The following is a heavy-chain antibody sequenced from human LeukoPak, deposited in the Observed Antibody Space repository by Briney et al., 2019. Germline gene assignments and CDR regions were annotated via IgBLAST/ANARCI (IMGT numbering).Heavy chain of an antibody. J-gene: IGHJ1*01. V-gene: IGHV3-23*01. Sequence: GGSLRLSCAASGFTFSSCAMTWVRQVPGKGLEWVSSVGGSGDSTYYADSVKGRFTISRDNSKNTLYLQMNSLRAEDTAVYYCAKIIETWSSLRGYFQHWCQGTLVPVSS. CDR2: VGGSGDST. D-gene: IGHD1-26*01. CDR1: GFTFSSCA. CDR3: AKIIETWSSLRGYFQH.